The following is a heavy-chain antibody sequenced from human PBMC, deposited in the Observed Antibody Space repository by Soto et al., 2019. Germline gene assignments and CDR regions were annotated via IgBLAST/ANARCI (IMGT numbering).Heavy chain of an antibody. CDR2: IYYSGST. Sequence: SETLSLTCTVSGGSISSGGYYWSWIXQHPGKGLEWIGYIYYSGSTYYNPSLKSRVTISVDTSKNQFSLKLSSVTAADTAVYXXARXXTXXXQXXFDXWGQGXXXTVXS. CDR1: GGSISSGGYY. CDR3: ARXXTXXXQXXFDX. V-gene: IGHV4-31*03. J-gene: IGHJ5*02.